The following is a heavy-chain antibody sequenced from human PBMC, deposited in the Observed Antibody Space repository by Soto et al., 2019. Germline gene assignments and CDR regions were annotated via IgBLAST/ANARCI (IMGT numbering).Heavy chain of an antibody. D-gene: IGHD3-10*01. CDR3: SKNSVYLQINSLKTEDTPVYYCVSARYFSDSSGHPRCFAN. CDR1: GFTLSDHY. V-gene: IGHV3-72*01. J-gene: IGHJ4*02. CDR2: SRDKAQGYST. Sequence: EVQLVESGGGLVQPGGSLRLSCAGSGFTLSDHYIDWVRQAPGKGLEWVGRSRDKAQGYSTAYAASVKGRFTTSRDESKVKSKTTPVLVKGKSTTKRDESKNSVYLQINSLKTEDTPVYYCVSARYFSDSSGHPRCFANWGQEPLVPVSS.